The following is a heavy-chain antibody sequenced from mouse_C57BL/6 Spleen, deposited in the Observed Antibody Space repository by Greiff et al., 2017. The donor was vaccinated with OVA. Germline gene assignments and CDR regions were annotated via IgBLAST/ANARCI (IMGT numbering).Heavy chain of an antibody. J-gene: IGHJ1*03. CDR2: IWRGGST. CDR1: GFSLTSYG. V-gene: IGHV2-5*01. D-gene: IGHD1-1*01. CDR3: ASHYYGSSRYFDV. Sequence: QVQLQQSGPGLVQPSQSLSITCTVSGFSLTSYGVHWVRQSPGKGLEWLGVIWRGGSTDYNAAFMSRLSITKDNSKSQVFFKMNSLQADDTAIYYGASHYYGSSRYFDVWGTGTTVTVSA.